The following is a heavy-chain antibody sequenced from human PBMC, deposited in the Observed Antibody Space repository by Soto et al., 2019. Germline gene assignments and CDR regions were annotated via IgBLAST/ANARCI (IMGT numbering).Heavy chain of an antibody. J-gene: IGHJ4*02. CDR2: IWYDGSNK. CDR3: ARDEQWLVLDY. Sequence: QVQLVESGGGVVHPGRSLRLSCAASGFTFSSYGMHWVRQAPGKGLEWVAVIWYDGSNKYYADSVKGRFTISRDNSKNTLYLQMNSLRAEDTAVYYCARDEQWLVLDYWGQGTLVTVSS. CDR1: GFTFSSYG. V-gene: IGHV3-33*01. D-gene: IGHD6-19*01.